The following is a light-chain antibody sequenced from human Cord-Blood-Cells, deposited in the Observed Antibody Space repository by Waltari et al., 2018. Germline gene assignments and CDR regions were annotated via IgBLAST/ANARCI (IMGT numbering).Light chain of an antibody. Sequence: SYELTQPPSVSVSPGQPARIPCSGDTLGDKYACWYQQKPGQSPVLVIYQDSKRPSGIPERFSGSNSGNTATLTISGTQAMDEADYYCQAWDSSTVVFGGGTKLTVL. CDR3: QAWDSSTVV. CDR2: QDS. CDR1: TLGDKY. J-gene: IGLJ2*01. V-gene: IGLV3-1*01.